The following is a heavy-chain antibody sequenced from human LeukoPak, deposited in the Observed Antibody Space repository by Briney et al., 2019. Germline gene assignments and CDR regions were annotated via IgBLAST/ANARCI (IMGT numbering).Heavy chain of an antibody. Sequence: ASVKVSCKVSGYTLTELSIHWVRQAPGTGLEWMGGFDPEDGEPIYAQKFQGRVTMTEDTSTDTAYMELSSLRSEDTAVYYCARERDIVVVVAAPPEFYGMDVWGQGTTVTVSS. CDR2: FDPEDGEP. D-gene: IGHD2-15*01. CDR1: GYTLTELS. J-gene: IGHJ6*02. V-gene: IGHV1-24*01. CDR3: ARERDIVVVVAAPPEFYGMDV.